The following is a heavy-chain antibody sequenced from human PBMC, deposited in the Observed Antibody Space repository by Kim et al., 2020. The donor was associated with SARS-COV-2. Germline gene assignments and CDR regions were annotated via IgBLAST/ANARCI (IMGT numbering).Heavy chain of an antibody. CDR1: GFSFRTYW. CDR3: AKDSILPGQQLDY. CDR2: ISAGDGRDT. V-gene: IGHV3-74*01. Sequence: GGSLRLSCAASGFSFRTYWLHWVRQAPGKGLMWVSRISAGDGRDTDYADSVKGRFTISRDNAKNTLYLYMNSLRAEDTAVYYCAKDSILPGQQLDYWGRGTRVAVSS. D-gene: IGHD6-13*01. J-gene: IGHJ4*02.